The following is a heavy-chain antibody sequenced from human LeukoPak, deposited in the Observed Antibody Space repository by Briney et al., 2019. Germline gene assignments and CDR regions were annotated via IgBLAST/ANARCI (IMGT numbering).Heavy chain of an antibody. CDR1: GDSISSSNCY. CDR2: IYFSGGT. J-gene: IGHJ6*03. D-gene: IGHD2-2*01. V-gene: IGHV4-39*07. Sequence: SETLSLTCTVSGDSISSSNCYWGWIRQPPGKGLEWIGSIYFSGGTYYNPSLKSRVTISVDTSKNQFSLKLSSVTAADTAVYYCARVRSSTSFYYYYYMDVWGKGTTVTVSS. CDR3: ARVRSSTSFYYYYYMDV.